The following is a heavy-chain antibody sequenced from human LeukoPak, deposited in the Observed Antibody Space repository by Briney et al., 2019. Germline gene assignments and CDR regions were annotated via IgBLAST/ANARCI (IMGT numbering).Heavy chain of an antibody. Sequence: SETLSLTCTVSGDSISNSSSYWGWIRQPPGEGLEWIGSIYYSGSTNYNPSLKSRVTISVDTSKNQFSLKLSSVTAADTAVYYCASRRAVSGSYYTQRRYFDYWGQGTLVTVSS. V-gene: IGHV4-39*07. J-gene: IGHJ4*02. D-gene: IGHD3-10*01. CDR1: GDSISNSSSY. CDR3: ASRRAVSGSYYTQRRYFDY. CDR2: IYYSGST.